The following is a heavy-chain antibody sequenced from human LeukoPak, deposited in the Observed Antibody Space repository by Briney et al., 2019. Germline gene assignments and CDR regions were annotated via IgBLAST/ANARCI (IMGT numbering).Heavy chain of an antibody. D-gene: IGHD3-16*01. CDR1: RYSFTDYY. V-gene: IGHV1-2*02. CDR3: ARADRLHGGPYLIGP. Sequence: ASVKVSCKTSRYSFTDYYMHWVRQAPGQGLEWMGWINPNSGGTSSAQKFQGRVTMTRDTSITTVYMEVSWLTSDDTAMYYCARADRLHGGPYLIGPWGQGTLVTVSS. J-gene: IGHJ5*02. CDR2: INPNSGGT.